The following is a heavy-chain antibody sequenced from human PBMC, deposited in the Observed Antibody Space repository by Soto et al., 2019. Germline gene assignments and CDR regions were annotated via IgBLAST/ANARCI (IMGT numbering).Heavy chain of an antibody. Sequence: SETLSLTCTVSGGSISSSSYYWGWIRQPPGKGLEWIGSIYYSGSTYYNPSLKSRVTISVDTSKNQFSLKLSSVTAADTAVYYCARDRGAPGGYVNYYYGMDVWGQGTTVTVSS. CDR2: IYYSGST. CDR1: GGSISSSSYY. V-gene: IGHV4-39*07. CDR3: ARDRGAPGGYVNYYYGMDV. D-gene: IGHD5-12*01. J-gene: IGHJ6*02.